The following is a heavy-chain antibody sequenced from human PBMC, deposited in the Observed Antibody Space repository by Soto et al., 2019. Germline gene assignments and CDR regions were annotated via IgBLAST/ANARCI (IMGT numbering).Heavy chain of an antibody. Sequence: ASVKVSCKASGYTFTRYGISWVRPAPGQRLERMGLISAYNGNTNYAQKLQGRVTMTTDTSTSTAYMELRSLRSDDTAVYYFARHPYYGSGSYFPGPFDYWGQGTLVTVSS. D-gene: IGHD3-10*01. V-gene: IGHV1-18*01. CDR3: ARHPYYGSGSYFPGPFDY. CDR2: ISAYNGNT. J-gene: IGHJ4*02. CDR1: GYTFTRYG.